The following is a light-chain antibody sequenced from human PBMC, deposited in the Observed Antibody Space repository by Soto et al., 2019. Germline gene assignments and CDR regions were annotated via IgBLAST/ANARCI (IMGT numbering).Light chain of an antibody. V-gene: IGKV3-11*01. CDR3: QQRSNWPPIT. Sequence: EIVLTQSPATLSLSPGERATLSCRASQSVSSYLAWYQQKPGQAPRLLIYDASNRATGIPVRFSGSASGTDFTLTISSLEPEDFAVYYCQQRSNWPPITFGQGTRLEIK. CDR1: QSVSSY. CDR2: DAS. J-gene: IGKJ5*01.